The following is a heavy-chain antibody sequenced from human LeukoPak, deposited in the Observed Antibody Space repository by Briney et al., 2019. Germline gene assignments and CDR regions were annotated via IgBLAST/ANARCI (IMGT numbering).Heavy chain of an antibody. V-gene: IGHV3-30*18. D-gene: IGHD3-16*01. CDR2: ISYDGSNK. CDR1: GFTFSSYG. J-gene: IGHJ4*02. CDR3: AKDPGGDDY. Sequence: GRSLRLSCAASGFTFSSYGMHWVRQAPGKGLEWVAVISYDGSNKYYADSVKGRFTISRDNSKNTVYLQMNSLRAEDTAVYYCAKDPGGDDYWGQGTLVTVSS.